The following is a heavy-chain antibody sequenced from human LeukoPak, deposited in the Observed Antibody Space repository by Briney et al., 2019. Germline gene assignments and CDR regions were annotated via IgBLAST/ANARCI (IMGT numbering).Heavy chain of an antibody. Sequence: GGSLRLSGAASGFTFSNAWMSWVRQAPGKGLEWVGRIKSKTDGGTTDYAAPVKGRFTISRDDAKNTLYLQMNSLKTEDPAVYYCPTDRGRYFDWEVPWGQGTLVTVPS. D-gene: IGHD3-9*01. V-gene: IGHV3-15*01. CDR1: GFTFSNAW. J-gene: IGHJ5*02. CDR3: PTDRGRYFDWEVP. CDR2: IKSKTDGGTT.